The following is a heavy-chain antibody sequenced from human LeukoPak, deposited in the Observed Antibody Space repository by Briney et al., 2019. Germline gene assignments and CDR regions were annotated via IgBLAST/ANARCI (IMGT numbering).Heavy chain of an antibody. CDR1: GGTFSSCA. CDR3: ARRVRRGVSHPPHYYYYYAMDV. Sequence: SVKVSCKSSGGTFSSCAISWVRQAPGQGLEWMGGIIPMFRTANYAQKFQGRVTITADESTSTAYMELSSLRSEDTAVYYCARRVRRGVSHPPHYYYYYAMDVWGKGTTITVSA. CDR2: IIPMFRTA. J-gene: IGHJ6*04. D-gene: IGHD3-10*01. V-gene: IGHV1-69*13.